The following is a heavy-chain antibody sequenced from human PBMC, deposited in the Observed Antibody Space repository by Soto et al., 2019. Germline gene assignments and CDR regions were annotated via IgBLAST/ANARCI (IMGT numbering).Heavy chain of an antibody. CDR3: ARWAPDAFHV. CDR1: GYTFTNYG. J-gene: IGHJ3*01. CDR2: ISPYNGDT. Sequence: GASLKVSCKASGYTFTNYGISWVRQAPGQGLEWMGWISPYNGDTNYAQKFQGRVTMTTDTSTSTAYMELSSLRSEDAAVYFCARWAPDAFHVWGQGTLVTVSS. V-gene: IGHV1-18*01.